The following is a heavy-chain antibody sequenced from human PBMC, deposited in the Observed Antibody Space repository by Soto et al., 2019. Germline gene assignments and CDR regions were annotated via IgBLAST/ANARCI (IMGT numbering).Heavy chain of an antibody. CDR3: ASFGSGSYYDYYYYGMDV. CDR1: GGTFSSYA. Sequence: ASVKVSCKASGGTFSSYAISWVRQAPGQGLEWMGGIIPIFGTANYAQKFQGRVTITADESTSTAYMELSSLRSEDTAVYYCASFGSGSYYDYYYYGMDVWGQGTTVTVSS. V-gene: IGHV1-69*13. D-gene: IGHD3-10*01. CDR2: IIPIFGTA. J-gene: IGHJ6*02.